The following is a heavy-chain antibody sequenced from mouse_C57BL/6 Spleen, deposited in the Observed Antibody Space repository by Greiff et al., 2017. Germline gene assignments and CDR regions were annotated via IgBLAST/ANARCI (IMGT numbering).Heavy chain of an antibody. V-gene: IGHV1-72*01. J-gene: IGHJ2*01. CDR3: ARKGSYYGSSSYYFDY. CDR2: IDPNSGGT. CDR1: GYTFTSYW. Sequence: VKLQQPGAELVKPGASVKLSCKASGYTFTSYWMHWVKQRPGRGLEWIGRIDPNSGGTKYNEKFKSKATLTVDKPSSTAYMQLSSLTSEDSAVYYCARKGSYYGSSSYYFDYWGQGTTLTVSS. D-gene: IGHD1-1*01.